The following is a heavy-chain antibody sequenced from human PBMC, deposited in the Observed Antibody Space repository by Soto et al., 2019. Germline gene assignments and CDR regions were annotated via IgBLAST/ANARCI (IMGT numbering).Heavy chain of an antibody. CDR3: AREGALKPFSS. J-gene: IGHJ5*02. V-gene: IGHV3-9*01. Sequence: GGSLRLSCAGSGFTFDDYAMHWVRQAPGKGLEWVSGISSNSGHIGYADSVKGRFTISRDNAKNSLYLQMDSLRVEDTAVYYCAREGALKPFSSWGQGALVTVSS. CDR2: ISSNSGHI. CDR1: GFTFDDYA.